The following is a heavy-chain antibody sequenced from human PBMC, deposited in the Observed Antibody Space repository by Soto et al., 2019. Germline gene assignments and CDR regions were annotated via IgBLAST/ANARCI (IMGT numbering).Heavy chain of an antibody. CDR3: ARDASGWSVY. J-gene: IGHJ4*02. D-gene: IGHD6-19*01. CDR2: MKQDGSEK. CDR1: GFTFSDYW. Sequence: EVQLVESGGGLVQPGGSLRISCAASGFTFSDYWMSWVRQAPGKGLEWVANMKQDGSEKFYGDSVKGRFTISRDNAKESLFLQMNSLRDEDTAVYYCARDASGWSVYWGQGTLVTVSS. V-gene: IGHV3-7*04.